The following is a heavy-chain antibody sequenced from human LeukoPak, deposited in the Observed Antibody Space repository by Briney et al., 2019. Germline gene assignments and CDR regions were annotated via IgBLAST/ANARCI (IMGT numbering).Heavy chain of an antibody. Sequence: ASVKVSCKASGYTFTTYYMHWVRQAPGQGLEWMGIINPSGGSTRYAQKFQGRVTMTRDTSTSTVYMDLSSRRSEDTAVYYCARSFYDILTGYDYWGQGTLVTVSS. V-gene: IGHV1-46*01. D-gene: IGHD3-9*01. CDR1: GYTFTTYY. CDR2: INPSGGST. CDR3: ARSFYDILTGYDY. J-gene: IGHJ4*02.